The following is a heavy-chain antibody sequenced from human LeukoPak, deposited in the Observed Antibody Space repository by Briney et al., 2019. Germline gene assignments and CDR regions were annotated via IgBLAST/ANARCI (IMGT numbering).Heavy chain of an antibody. CDR2: ISGSGGST. Sequence: GGSLILSCAASGFTFSSYAMSWVRQAPGKGLEWVSAISGSGGSTYYADSVKGRFTISRDNSKNTLYLQMNSLRAEDTAVYYCAKAKYYGSGSYYLTLIDYWGQGTLVTVSS. CDR3: AKAKYYGSGSYYLTLIDY. CDR1: GFTFSSYA. J-gene: IGHJ4*02. V-gene: IGHV3-23*01. D-gene: IGHD3-10*01.